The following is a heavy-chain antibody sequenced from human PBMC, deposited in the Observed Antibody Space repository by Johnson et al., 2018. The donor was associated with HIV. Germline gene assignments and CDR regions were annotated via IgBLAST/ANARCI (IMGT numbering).Heavy chain of an antibody. Sequence: VQLVESGGGLVQPGGSLRLSCAASGFTFSSYWMSWVRQAPGKGLEWVANIKQDGSEKYYVDSVKGRFTISRDNSKNTLYLQMNSLRAEDTAVYYCARDDSSGWYGLGAFDIWGQGTMVTVSS. D-gene: IGHD6-19*01. CDR3: ARDDSSGWYGLGAFDI. CDR2: IKQDGSEK. CDR1: GFTFSSYW. J-gene: IGHJ3*02. V-gene: IGHV3-7*01.